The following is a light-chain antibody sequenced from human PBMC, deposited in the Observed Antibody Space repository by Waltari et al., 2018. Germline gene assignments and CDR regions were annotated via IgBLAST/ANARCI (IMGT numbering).Light chain of an antibody. CDR3: QQRSNWPLT. Sequence: EIVLTQSPDTLSLSPGERATLSCRASQGVSSYLAWYQQKRGQAPRLLIYGASNRVTGIPARFSGSGSGTDFTLTISTLEPEDFAVYYCQQRSNWPLTFGGGTKVEIK. CDR1: QGVSSY. V-gene: IGKV3-11*01. J-gene: IGKJ4*01. CDR2: GAS.